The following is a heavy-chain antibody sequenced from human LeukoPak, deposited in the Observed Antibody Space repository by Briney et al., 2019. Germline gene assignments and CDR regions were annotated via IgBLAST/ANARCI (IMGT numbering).Heavy chain of an antibody. J-gene: IGHJ4*02. CDR1: GFTFSSYA. CDR3: ARDIDNGHYVVY. Sequence: GGSLRLSCAASGFTFSSYAMSWVRQSPGRGLEWVSSIGSSGDITYYADSVKGRFTISRDNSKNTLYLQMNSLRAEDTAVYSCARDIDNGHYVVYWGQGTLVTVSS. D-gene: IGHD4-17*01. V-gene: IGHV3-23*01. CDR2: IGSSGDIT.